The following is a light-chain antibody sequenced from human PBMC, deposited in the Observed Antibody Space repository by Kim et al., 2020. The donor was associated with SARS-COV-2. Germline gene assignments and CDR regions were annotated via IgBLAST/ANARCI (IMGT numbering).Light chain of an antibody. CDR3: QSSDSSLSGHVL. J-gene: IGLJ2*01. V-gene: IGLV1-40*01. CDR2: NNN. Sequence: QSVLTQPPSVSGAPGQRVTISCTGSSSNIGAGYDVHWYQQLPGTAPKLLIYNNNNQPSGVPDRFSGSKSGTSASLAITGPQADDESDYYCQSSDSSLSGHVLFGGGTKLTVL. CDR1: SSNIGAGYD.